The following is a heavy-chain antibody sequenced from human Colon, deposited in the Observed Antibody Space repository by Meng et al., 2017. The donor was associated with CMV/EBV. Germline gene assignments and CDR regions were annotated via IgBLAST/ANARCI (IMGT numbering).Heavy chain of an antibody. J-gene: IGHJ5*02. CDR1: GFTFSNYA. V-gene: IGHV3-23*01. D-gene: IGHD5-18*01. CDR3: AKDLGSALHGGYAYGPRWFDP. Sequence: GESLKISCTASGFTFSNYAMSWVRQAPGKGLEWVSSISGSGGSTYYEDSVRGRFLISRDNSKNTVYLQMNSLRADDTALYYCAKDLGSALHGGYAYGPRWFDPWGQGTLVTVSS. CDR2: ISGSGGST.